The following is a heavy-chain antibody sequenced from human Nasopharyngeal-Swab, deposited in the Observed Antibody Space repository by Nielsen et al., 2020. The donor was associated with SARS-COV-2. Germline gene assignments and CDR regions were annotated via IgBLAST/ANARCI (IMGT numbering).Heavy chain of an antibody. Sequence: RQAAGKGLERIGEINHRGRTNYNPSLKSRVTISVDPSKNQFSLKLSSVTAADAAVYYCARAGDIRYYYYGMDVWGQGTTVTVSS. J-gene: IGHJ6*02. CDR2: INHRGRT. V-gene: IGHV4-34*01. CDR3: ARAGDIRYYYYGMDV. D-gene: IGHD2-21*01.